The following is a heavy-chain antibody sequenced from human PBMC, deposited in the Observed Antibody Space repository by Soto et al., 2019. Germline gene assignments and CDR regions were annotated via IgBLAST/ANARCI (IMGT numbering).Heavy chain of an antibody. D-gene: IGHD3-22*01. CDR2: IYYSGST. CDR1: GGSISSSDYS. Sequence: QVQLQESGPGLVKPSQTLSLTCTVSGGSISSSDYSWSWIRQPPGKGLEWIGYIYYSGSTYYHSYLKSRVSISVDTSKKQFALKLSSVTAADTAVYYCAREVDSSGYSSWGKGTLVTVSS. J-gene: IGHJ5*02. CDR3: AREVDSSGYSS. V-gene: IGHV4-30-4*01.